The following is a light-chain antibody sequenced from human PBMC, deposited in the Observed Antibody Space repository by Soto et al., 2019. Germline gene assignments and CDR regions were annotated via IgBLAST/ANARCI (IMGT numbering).Light chain of an antibody. V-gene: IGKV1-39*01. Sequence: DIQMTQSPSSLSASVGDRVTITCRASQSISSYLNWYQQKPGKAPKLLIYAASSLQSGVPSRFSGSGSGTDFTLTVNSLQPEDFATYYCQQGYTSAITFGQGTRLE. J-gene: IGKJ5*01. CDR1: QSISSY. CDR3: QQGYTSAIT. CDR2: AAS.